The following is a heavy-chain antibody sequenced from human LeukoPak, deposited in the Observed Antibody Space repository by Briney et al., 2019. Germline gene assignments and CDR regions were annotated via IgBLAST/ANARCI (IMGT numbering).Heavy chain of an antibody. J-gene: IGHJ6*02. V-gene: IGHV4-34*01. CDR3: ARGRRGYSYGPNYYYGMDV. Sequence: SETLSLTCAVYGGSFSGYYWSWIRQPPGKGLEWIGEINHSGSTNYNPSLKSRVTISVDTSKNQFSLKLSSVTAADTAVYYCARGRRGYSYGPNYYYGMDVWGQGTTVTVSS. CDR2: INHSGST. D-gene: IGHD5-18*01. CDR1: GGSFSGYY.